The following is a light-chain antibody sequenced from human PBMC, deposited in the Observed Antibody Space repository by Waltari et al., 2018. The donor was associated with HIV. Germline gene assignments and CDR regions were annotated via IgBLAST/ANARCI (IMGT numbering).Light chain of an antibody. CDR2: LGS. CDR1: QSLLHNNGNYF. V-gene: IGKV2-28*01. CDR3: MQALETPPT. J-gene: IGKJ2*01. Sequence: VMTQSPLSLPVTPGEPASISCSPSQSLLHNNGNYFLDWYRQKPGQSQQLLIYLGSSRASGVPDRFSGSGSGTDFTLNISRVEAEDVGVYYCMQALETPPTFGQGTKLEIK.